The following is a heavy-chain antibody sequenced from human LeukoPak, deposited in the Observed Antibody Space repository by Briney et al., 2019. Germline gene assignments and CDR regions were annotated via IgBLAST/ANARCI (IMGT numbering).Heavy chain of an antibody. CDR2: ISTNGSRT. V-gene: IGHV3-64*02. J-gene: IGHJ4*02. CDR1: GFTLSNFA. CDR3: ARSLSSRFSGPRRPYYFDS. D-gene: IGHD3-16*02. Sequence: GGSLRLSCTASGFTLSNFAMHWVCQSPDKGLQYVSAISTNGSRTFYADSVKGRFIISRDNSKNTLYLQMGSLRGEDTAVYYCARSLSSRFSGPRRPYYFDSWGQGTLVTVSS.